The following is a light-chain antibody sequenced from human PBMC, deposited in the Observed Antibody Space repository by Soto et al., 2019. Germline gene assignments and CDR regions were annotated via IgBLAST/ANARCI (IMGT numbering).Light chain of an antibody. Sequence: AIRMTQSPSSLSASTGDRVTITCRASQGISSYLAWYQQKPGKAPKLLIYAASTLQSGVPSMFSGSGCGTDFTLTIRCLQSEDFATYYCQQYYSYPVTCGPGTKVDIK. CDR1: QGISSY. CDR3: QQYYSYPVT. CDR2: AAS. J-gene: IGKJ3*01. V-gene: IGKV1-8*01.